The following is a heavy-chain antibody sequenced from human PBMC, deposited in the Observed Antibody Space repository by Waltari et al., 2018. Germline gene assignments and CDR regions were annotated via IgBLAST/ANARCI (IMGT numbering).Heavy chain of an antibody. V-gene: IGHV1-69-2*01. J-gene: IGHJ4*02. Sequence: EVQLVQSGAEVKKPGATVKISCKASGYTFIDYFRHWVQQAPGKGLEWVGRIDPEDGETVYAEKFQGRVTITADTSTDTSYLELSSLRSDDTAVYYCAPLPGGSGQTFDYWGQGTLLTVSS. CDR3: APLPGGSGQTFDY. D-gene: IGHD3-10*01. CDR2: IDPEDGET. CDR1: GYTFIDYF.